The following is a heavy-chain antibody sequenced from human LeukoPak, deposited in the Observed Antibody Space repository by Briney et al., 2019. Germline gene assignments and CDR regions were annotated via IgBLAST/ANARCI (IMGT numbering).Heavy chain of an antibody. J-gene: IGHJ6*03. CDR1: GFTFSNAW. CDR2: IKSKTDGGTT. Sequence: GGSLRLSCAASGFTFSNAWMSWVRQAPGKGLEWVGRIKSKTDGGTTDYAAPVKGRFTISRDDSKNTLYLQMNSLKTEDTAVYYCTTGGYCSSTSCYYYMDVWGEGTTVTVSS. D-gene: IGHD2-2*01. V-gene: IGHV3-15*01. CDR3: TTGGYCSSTSCYYYMDV.